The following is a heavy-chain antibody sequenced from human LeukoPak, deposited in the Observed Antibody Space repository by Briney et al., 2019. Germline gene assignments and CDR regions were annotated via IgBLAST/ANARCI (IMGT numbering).Heavy chain of an antibody. CDR3: TRVQAGRAGLMDV. D-gene: IGHD6-13*01. V-gene: IGHV3-74*01. CDR1: GFTVRSNY. CDR2: IDPDGSTT. J-gene: IGHJ6*02. Sequence: GGSLRLSCAASGFTVRSNYMSWVRQAPGKGLEWVSRIDPDGSTTNYADSVKGRFTTSRDNAKNTLYLQMNSLRAEDTALYYCTRVQAGRAGLMDVWGRGTTVTVSS.